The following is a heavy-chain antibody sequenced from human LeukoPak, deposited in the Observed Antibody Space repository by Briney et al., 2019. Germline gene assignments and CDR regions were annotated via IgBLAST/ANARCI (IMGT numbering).Heavy chain of an antibody. CDR2: TSSDLNVK. V-gene: IGHV3-30-3*01. J-gene: IGHJ4*02. CDR1: GFTFRNYV. Sequence: GGSLGLSCAASGFTFRNYVIHWVRQAPGKGLEWVAVTSSDLNVKLYADSVKGRFTISRDNSRSTLYLQMNSLRPGDTAIYYCAREGYYGSGSPPSLYFDYWGQGTLVTVSS. CDR3: AREGYYGSGSPPSLYFDY. D-gene: IGHD3-10*01.